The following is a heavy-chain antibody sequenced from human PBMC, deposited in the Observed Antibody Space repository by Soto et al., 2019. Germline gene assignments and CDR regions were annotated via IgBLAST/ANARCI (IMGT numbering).Heavy chain of an antibody. Sequence: QEQLVQSGAEVKKPGSSVKVSCKASGGTFSKYAISWVRQAPGQGLEWMGGIIPIFRTAKYAQKFQGRVTISADESTNTSYMELRSLTSDDAAVYFCARRNSLIVEVTADQYYFDFWGQGTRVSVSS. CDR2: IIPIFRTA. V-gene: IGHV1-69*01. D-gene: IGHD2-21*02. CDR1: GGTFSKYA. J-gene: IGHJ4*02. CDR3: ARRNSLIVEVTADQYYFDF.